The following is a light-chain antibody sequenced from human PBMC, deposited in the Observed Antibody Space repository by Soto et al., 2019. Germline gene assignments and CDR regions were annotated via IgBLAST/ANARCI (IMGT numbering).Light chain of an antibody. J-gene: IGKJ1*01. CDR1: ESVSDD. Sequence: IVLTQSPANLSVSPGERATLSCRASESVSDDLAWYQQKPGRAPRLLIYRASTRAAGVSARFSGSGSGTDFTLTISSLQPEDFAVYFCHQDFNLPWTFGQGTKVDIK. CDR2: RAS. CDR3: HQDFNLPWT. V-gene: IGKV3-15*01.